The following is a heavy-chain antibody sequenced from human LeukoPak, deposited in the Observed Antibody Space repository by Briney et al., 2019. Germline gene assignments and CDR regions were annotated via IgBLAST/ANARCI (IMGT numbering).Heavy chain of an antibody. CDR2: INTSGST. CDR1: GGSISSGSYY. CDR3: AGGYDYYDSSGYPTFNFDY. V-gene: IGHV4-61*02. Sequence: PSETLSLTCTVSGGSISSGSYYWSWIRQPAGKGLEWIGRINTSGSTNYNPSLKSRVTISVDTSKNQFSLKLSSVTAADTAVYYCAGGYDYYDSSGYPTFNFDYWGQGTLVTVSS. J-gene: IGHJ4*02. D-gene: IGHD3-22*01.